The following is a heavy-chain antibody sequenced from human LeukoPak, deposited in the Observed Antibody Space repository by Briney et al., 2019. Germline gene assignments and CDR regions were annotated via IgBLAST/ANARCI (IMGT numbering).Heavy chain of an antibody. CDR1: GGSISSGGYY. J-gene: IGHJ4*02. Sequence: SQTLSLTCTVSGGSISSGGYYWSWVRQPPGKGPEWIGYIYHSGSTYYNPSLKSRVTISVDRSKNQFSLKLSSVTAADTAVYYCARGLPPDYWGQGTLVTVSS. CDR3: ARGLPPDY. CDR2: IYHSGST. V-gene: IGHV4-30-2*01. D-gene: IGHD2-15*01.